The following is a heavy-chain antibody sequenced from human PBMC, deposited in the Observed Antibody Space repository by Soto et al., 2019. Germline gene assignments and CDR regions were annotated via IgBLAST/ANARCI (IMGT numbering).Heavy chain of an antibody. V-gene: IGHV3-7*01. D-gene: IGHD3-22*01. J-gene: IGHJ4*02. CDR3: AREGYYYDSSGYYTDPMFDY. CDR2: IKQDGSEK. Sequence: EVQLVESGGGLVQPGGSLSLSCAASGFTFISYWMSWVHHAPGKGLEWVANIKQDGSEKYYVDSVKGRFTISIDNAKNSLYLQMNSLRAEDTAVYYCAREGYYYDSSGYYTDPMFDYWGQGTLVTVSS. CDR1: GFTFISYW.